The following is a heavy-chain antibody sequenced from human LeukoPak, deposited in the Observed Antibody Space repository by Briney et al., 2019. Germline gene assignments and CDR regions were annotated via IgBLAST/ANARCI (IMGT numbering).Heavy chain of an antibody. Sequence: SQTLSLTCTVSGGSISSGGYYWSWIRQPPGKGLEWIGYIYHSGSTYYNPSLKSRVTMSVDTSKNQFSLKLTSVTAADTAFYYCAGADRHDYGEDYWGQGTLVTVSS. V-gene: IGHV4-30-2*01. D-gene: IGHD4-17*01. CDR1: GGSISSGGYY. J-gene: IGHJ4*02. CDR3: AGADRHDYGEDY. CDR2: IYHSGST.